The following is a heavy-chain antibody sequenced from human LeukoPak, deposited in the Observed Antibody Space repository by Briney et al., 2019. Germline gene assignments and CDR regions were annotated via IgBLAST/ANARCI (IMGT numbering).Heavy chain of an antibody. CDR2: IKQDGSEK. V-gene: IGHV3-7*01. J-gene: IGHJ4*02. CDR1: GFSFSDYW. CDR3: ARGLSHQPFSDF. D-gene: IGHD3-3*02. Sequence: GGSLRLSCEASGFSFSDYWMSWVRQAPGKGLEWVANIKQDGSEKYYVDSVKGRFPISRDNAKKSLYLQMNSLRAEDTAVYFCARGLSHQPFSDFWGQGTLVTVSS.